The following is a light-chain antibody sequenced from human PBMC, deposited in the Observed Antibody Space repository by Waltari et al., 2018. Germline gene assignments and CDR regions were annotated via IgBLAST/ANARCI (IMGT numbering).Light chain of an antibody. Sequence: DIQLTQSPSFLSASVGDRVTITCRASQGISSYLAWYQQKPGKAPKLLIYAASTLQSGVPSRFSGSGSGTEFTLTISSQQPEDFATYYCQQLNSYPGTFGPGTKVDIK. V-gene: IGKV1-9*01. CDR1: QGISSY. J-gene: IGKJ3*01. CDR3: QQLNSYPGT. CDR2: AAS.